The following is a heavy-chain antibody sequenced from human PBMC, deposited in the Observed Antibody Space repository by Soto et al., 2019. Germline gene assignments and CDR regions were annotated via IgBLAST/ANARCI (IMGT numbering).Heavy chain of an antibody. D-gene: IGHD2-2*01. CDR2: ISYDGSNK. J-gene: IGHJ6*02. CDR1: GFTFSSYA. V-gene: IGHV3-30-3*01. Sequence: QSGGSLRLSCAASGFTFSSYAMHWVRQAPGKGLEWVAVISYDGSNKYYADSVKGRFTISRDNSKNTLYLQMNSLRAEDTAVYYCARDDIVVVPAAIRWFYYYYGMDVWGQGTTVTVSS. CDR3: ARDDIVVVPAAIRWFYYYYGMDV.